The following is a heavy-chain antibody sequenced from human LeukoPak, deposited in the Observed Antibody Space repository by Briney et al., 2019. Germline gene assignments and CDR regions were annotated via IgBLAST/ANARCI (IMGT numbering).Heavy chain of an antibody. CDR2: ISSSGSAI. CDR3: ARDRVGDPLDY. CDR1: GFIFSDYY. V-gene: IGHV3-11*01. J-gene: IGHJ4*02. Sequence: GGSLRLSCAASGFIFSDYYMNWIRQAPGKGLEWISYISSSGSAIYYTDSVRGRFTVSRDNAKNSLYLQMNTLRVEDTALYNCARDRVGDPLDYWGQGTLVTVSS.